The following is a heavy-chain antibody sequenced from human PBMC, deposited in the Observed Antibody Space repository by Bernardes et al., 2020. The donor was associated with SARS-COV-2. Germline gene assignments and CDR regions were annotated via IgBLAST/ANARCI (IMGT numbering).Heavy chain of an antibody. CDR2: ISGSVGTT. Sequence: GSLRLSCAASGFTFSSYAMSWVRQAPGTGPEWVSSISGSVGTTFYADSVKGRFTISRDNSKNTLYLQMNSLRAEDTAVYYCAKFLAGSSPHRTGAVTYFDYWGQGTLVTVSA. CDR3: AKFLAGSSPHRTGAVTYFDY. D-gene: IGHD3-3*01. CDR1: GFTFSSYA. J-gene: IGHJ4*02. V-gene: IGHV3-23*01.